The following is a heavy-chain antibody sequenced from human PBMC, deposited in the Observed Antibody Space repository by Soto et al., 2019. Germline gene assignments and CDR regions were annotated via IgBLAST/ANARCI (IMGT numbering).Heavy chain of an antibody. CDR1: GGSISSRGYH. D-gene: IGHD2-2*01. J-gene: IGHJ5*01. V-gene: IGHV4-31*03. Sequence: SETLSLTCTVSGGSISSRGYHWSWIRQHPGKGLEWIGYIYYSGSTYYNPSLKSRVTISVDTSKNQFSLKLSSVTAADTAVYYCAVVVPARFDSWGQGTLVTVS. CDR2: IYYSGST. CDR3: AVVVPARFDS.